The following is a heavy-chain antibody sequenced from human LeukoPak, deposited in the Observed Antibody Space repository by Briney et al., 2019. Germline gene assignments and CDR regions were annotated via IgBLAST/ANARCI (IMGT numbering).Heavy chain of an antibody. CDR1: GGSFSSYY. Sequence: SETLSLTRTVYGGSFSSYYWAWIRQAPGKGLEWIGEINPGGGTNYNPSLKSRVTMSKDTSKKNFPLKLSSVTAADTAVYYCARRRRATPILFDYWGQGTLVTVSS. J-gene: IGHJ4*02. CDR2: INPGGGT. CDR3: ARRRRATPILFDY. V-gene: IGHV4-34*01. D-gene: IGHD5-12*01.